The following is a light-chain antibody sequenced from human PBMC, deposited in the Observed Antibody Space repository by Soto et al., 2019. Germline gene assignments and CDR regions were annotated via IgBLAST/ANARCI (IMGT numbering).Light chain of an antibody. V-gene: IGKV3-20*01. CDR2: ATS. CDR3: QQSGRT. CDR1: QSVSSPY. J-gene: IGKJ1*01. Sequence: DTVLTQSPGTLSLSPGERATLSCRASQSVSSPYLAWYQQKPGQAPRLLIYATSSRATGIPERFSGSGSGTDFTLTISRLEPEDLAVYYCQQSGRTFGQGTKVEIK.